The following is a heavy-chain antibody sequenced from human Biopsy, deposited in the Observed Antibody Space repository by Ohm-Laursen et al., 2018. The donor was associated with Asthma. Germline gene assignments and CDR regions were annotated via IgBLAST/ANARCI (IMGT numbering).Heavy chain of an antibody. Sequence: ASVNVSCKASGYTFINCDIHWVRQAPGQRLEWMGWINAGNGNTKYSQKGQGRVTITRATSASPAYMDLISLRSEDTAVYYGARTYYDFLTGQVNDAFAIWGQGTMVTVSS. V-gene: IGHV1-3*01. J-gene: IGHJ3*02. CDR1: GYTFINCD. CDR2: INAGNGNT. CDR3: ARTYYDFLTGQVNDAFAI. D-gene: IGHD3-9*01.